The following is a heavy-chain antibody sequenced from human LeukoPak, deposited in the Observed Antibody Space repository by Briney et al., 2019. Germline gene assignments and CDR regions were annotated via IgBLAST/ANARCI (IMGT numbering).Heavy chain of an antibody. CDR2: IYNSGST. CDR3: AKFGMYSFDY. CDR1: GGSISGYY. Sequence: SETLSLTCTVSGGSISGYYWSWIRQPPGKGLEYIGYIYNSGSTNCNPSLESRVTISVDTSKNQFSLKLSSVTAADTAVYYCAKFGMYSFDYWGQGILVTVSS. D-gene: IGHD3-16*01. V-gene: IGHV4-59*01. J-gene: IGHJ4*02.